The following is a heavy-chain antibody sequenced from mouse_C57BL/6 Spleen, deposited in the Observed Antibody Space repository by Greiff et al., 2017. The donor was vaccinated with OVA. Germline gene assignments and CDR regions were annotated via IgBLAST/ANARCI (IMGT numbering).Heavy chain of an antibody. V-gene: IGHV1-69*01. D-gene: IGHD4-1*02. J-gene: IGHJ2*01. Sequence: QVQLQQSGAELVMPGASVKLSCKASGYTFTSYWMHWVKQRPGQGLEWIGEIDPSDSYTNYNQKFKGKSTLTVDKSSSTAYMQLSSLTSEDSAVYYCARSTTVPFDYWGQGTTLTVSS. CDR1: GYTFTSYW. CDR2: IDPSDSYT. CDR3: ARSTTVPFDY.